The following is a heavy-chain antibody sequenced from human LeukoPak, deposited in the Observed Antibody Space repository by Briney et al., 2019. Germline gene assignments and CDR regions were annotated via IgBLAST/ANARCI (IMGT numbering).Heavy chain of an antibody. V-gene: IGHV4-31*03. CDR2: IYYSGST. D-gene: IGHD5-12*01. CDR3: ARGEEYSGDDVSWFDP. Sequence: SQTLSLTCTVSGGSISSGGYYWNWIRQYPGKGLEWIGYIYYSGSTYYNPSLKSRVTISVDTSKNQFSLKLSSVTAADTAVYYCARGEEYSGDDVSWFDPWGQGTLVNVSS. CDR1: GGSISSGGYY. J-gene: IGHJ5*02.